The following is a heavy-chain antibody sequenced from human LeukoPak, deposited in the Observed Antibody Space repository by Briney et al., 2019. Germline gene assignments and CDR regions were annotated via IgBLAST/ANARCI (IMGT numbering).Heavy chain of an antibody. Sequence: PGRSLRLSCAASGFTFSNYGMHWVRQAPGKGLEWVALIWFDGSNQYYADSVKGRFTISRDNSKNTLYLQMNSLRAEDTAVYYCAKGDRYSGSSNWGQGTLVTVSS. V-gene: IGHV3-33*06. CDR3: AKGDRYSGSSN. CDR1: GFTFSNYG. CDR2: IWFDGSNQ. J-gene: IGHJ4*02. D-gene: IGHD1-26*01.